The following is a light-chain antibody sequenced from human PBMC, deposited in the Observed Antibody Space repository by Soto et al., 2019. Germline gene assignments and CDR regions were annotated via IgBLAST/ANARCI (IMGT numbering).Light chain of an antibody. V-gene: IGLV2-14*02. J-gene: IGLJ1*01. CDR1: SSDVGAYNL. Sequence: QSVLTQPASVSGSPEQSITISCTGTSSDVGAYNLVSWYQQHPGKAPRLIIYEVTNRPSGVSNRFSGSKSGNTASLTISGLQAEDEADYYCSSYTSRSTLVFGTGTKLTVL. CDR3: SSYTSRSTLV. CDR2: EVT.